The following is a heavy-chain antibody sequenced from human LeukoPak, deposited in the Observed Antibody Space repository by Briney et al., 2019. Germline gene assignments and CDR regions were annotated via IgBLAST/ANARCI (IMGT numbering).Heavy chain of an antibody. D-gene: IGHD2-15*01. CDR3: ARDNGEVVVAYGMEV. CDR1: GFTVSSNY. J-gene: IGHJ6*02. CDR2: IYSGGST. Sequence: GGSLRLSCAASGFTVSSNYMSWVRQAPGKGLEWVSVIYSGGSTYYADSVKGRFTISRDNSKNTLYLQMNSLRAEDTAVYYCARDNGEVVVAYGMEVWGQGNTVTVSS. V-gene: IGHV3-66*01.